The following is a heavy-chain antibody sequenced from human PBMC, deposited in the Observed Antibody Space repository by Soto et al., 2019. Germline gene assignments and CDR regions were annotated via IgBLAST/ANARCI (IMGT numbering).Heavy chain of an antibody. J-gene: IGHJ6*02. CDR1: GGTFSSYA. D-gene: IGHD5-18*01. V-gene: IGHV1-69*13. CDR3: AGFLRGYSYDYYGMDV. Sequence: SVKVSCKASGGTFSSYAISWGRQAPGQGLEWMGGIIPIFGAANYAQKFQGRVTITADESTSTAYMELSSLRSEDTAVYYCAGFLRGYSYDYYGMDVWGQGTTVTVSS. CDR2: IIPIFGAA.